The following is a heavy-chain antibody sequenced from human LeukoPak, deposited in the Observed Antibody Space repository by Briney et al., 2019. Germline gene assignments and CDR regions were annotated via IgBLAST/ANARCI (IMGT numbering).Heavy chain of an antibody. CDR3: ARAPLYSNYYFDY. Sequence: SQTLSLTCTVSGGSISSGDYYWSWIRQPPGKGLEWIGYIYYSGSTYYNPSLKSRVTISVDTSKKQFSLKLSSVTAADTAVYYCARAPLYSNYYFDYWGQGTLVTVSS. D-gene: IGHD4-11*01. CDR2: IYYSGST. J-gene: IGHJ4*02. V-gene: IGHV4-30-4*01. CDR1: GGSISSGDYY.